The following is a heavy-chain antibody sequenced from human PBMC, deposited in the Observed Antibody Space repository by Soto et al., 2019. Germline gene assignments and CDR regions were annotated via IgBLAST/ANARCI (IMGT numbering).Heavy chain of an antibody. CDR2: ISWNSGSI. CDR1: GFTFDDYA. D-gene: IGHD4-17*01. CDR3: ARELTRNYGDSDLFDY. Sequence: EVQLVESGGGLVQPGRSLRLSCAASGFTFDDYAMHWVRQAPGKGLEWVSGISWNSGSIGYADSVKGRFTISRDNAKNSLYLQMNSLRADDTALYYCARELTRNYGDSDLFDYWGQGTLVTVSS. V-gene: IGHV3-9*01. J-gene: IGHJ4*02.